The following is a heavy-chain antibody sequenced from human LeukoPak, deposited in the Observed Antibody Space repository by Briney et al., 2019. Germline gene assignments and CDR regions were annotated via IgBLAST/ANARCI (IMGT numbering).Heavy chain of an antibody. Sequence: GGSLRLSCAASGFTFSDYWMSWVRQAPGKGLEWVANIKPDGSEKYYVDSVKGRFTISRDNAKNSLYLQMNSLRDDDTAVYYCAKSSSSWYIDAFDIWGQGTMVTVSS. V-gene: IGHV3-7*02. D-gene: IGHD6-13*01. J-gene: IGHJ3*02. CDR2: IKPDGSEK. CDR1: GFTFSDYW. CDR3: AKSSSSWYIDAFDI.